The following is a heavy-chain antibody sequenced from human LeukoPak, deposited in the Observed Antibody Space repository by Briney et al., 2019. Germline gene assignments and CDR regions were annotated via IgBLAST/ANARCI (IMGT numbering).Heavy chain of an antibody. CDR2: INPNSGGT. CDR3: ARDWSQWLVTNDY. Sequence: ASVKVSCKASGYTFTSYYLHWVRQAPGQGLEWMGWINPNSGGTNYAQKFQGRVTMTRDTSISTAYMELSRLRSDDTAVYYCARDWSQWLVTNDYWGQGTLVTVSS. CDR1: GYTFTSYY. V-gene: IGHV1-2*02. D-gene: IGHD6-19*01. J-gene: IGHJ4*02.